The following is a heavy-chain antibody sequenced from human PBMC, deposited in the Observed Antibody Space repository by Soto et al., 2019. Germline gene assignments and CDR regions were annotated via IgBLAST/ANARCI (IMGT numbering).Heavy chain of an antibody. CDR3: ARAGYYYDSSGYKTMLFDY. Sequence: SETLSLTCTVSGGSISSYYWSWIRQPPGKGLEWIGYIYYSGSTNYNPSLKSRVTISVDTSKNQFSLKLSSVTAADTAVCYCARAGYYYDSSGYKTMLFDYWGQGTLVTVSS. D-gene: IGHD3-22*01. J-gene: IGHJ4*02. CDR2: IYYSGST. V-gene: IGHV4-59*01. CDR1: GGSISSYY.